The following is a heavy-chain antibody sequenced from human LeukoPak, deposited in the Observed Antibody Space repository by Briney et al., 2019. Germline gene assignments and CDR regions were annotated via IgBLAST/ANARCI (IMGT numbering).Heavy chain of an antibody. Sequence: GGSLRLSCAASGFTFSSYAIHWVRQAPGKGLDWVAVISYDGSNKYYADSVKGRFTISRDNSKDTLYLQMNSLRAEDTAVYYCARGTPSSSGWLYYGMDVWGQGTTVTVSS. CDR2: ISYDGSNK. CDR3: ARGTPSSSGWLYYGMDV. CDR1: GFTFSSYA. V-gene: IGHV3-30-3*01. D-gene: IGHD6-19*01. J-gene: IGHJ6*02.